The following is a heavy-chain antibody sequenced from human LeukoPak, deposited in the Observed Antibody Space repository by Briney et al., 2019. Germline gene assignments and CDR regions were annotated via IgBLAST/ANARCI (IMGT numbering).Heavy chain of an antibody. Sequence: PSQTLSLTCTVSGGSISSGGYYWSWIRQHPEKGLVWIGYIYYSGSTYYNPSLKSRVTISVDTSKNQFSLKLSSVTAADTAVYYCARAPPSTQEDYWGQGTLVTVSS. CDR1: GGSISSGGYY. V-gene: IGHV4-31*03. CDR3: ARAPPSTQEDY. J-gene: IGHJ4*02. CDR2: IYYSGST.